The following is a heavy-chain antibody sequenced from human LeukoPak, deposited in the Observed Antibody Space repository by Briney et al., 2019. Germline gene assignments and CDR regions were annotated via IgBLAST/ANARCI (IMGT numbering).Heavy chain of an antibody. V-gene: IGHV1-69*06. CDR2: IIPILGTA. D-gene: IGHD3-16*02. CDR1: GGTFSSYA. CDR3: ARGNLDLYDYVWGSYPDWFDP. J-gene: IGHJ5*02. Sequence: SVKVSCKASGGTFSSYATSWVRQAPGQGLEWMGGIIPILGTANYAQKFQGRVTITADKSTSTAYMELSSLRSEDTAVYYCARGNLDLYDYVWGSYPDWFDPWGQGTLVTVSS.